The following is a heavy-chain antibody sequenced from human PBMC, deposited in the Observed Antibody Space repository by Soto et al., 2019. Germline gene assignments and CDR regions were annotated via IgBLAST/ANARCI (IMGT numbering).Heavy chain of an antibody. V-gene: IGHV3-23*01. Sequence: GGSLRLSCAASGFTFSSYAMSWVRQAPGKGLEWVSAISGSGGSTYYADSVKGRFTISRDNSKNTLYLQMNSLRAEDTAVYYCAKATYYYDSSGYYPFDYWGQGTLVTVS. D-gene: IGHD3-22*01. CDR3: AKATYYYDSSGYYPFDY. CDR2: ISGSGGST. J-gene: IGHJ4*02. CDR1: GFTFSSYA.